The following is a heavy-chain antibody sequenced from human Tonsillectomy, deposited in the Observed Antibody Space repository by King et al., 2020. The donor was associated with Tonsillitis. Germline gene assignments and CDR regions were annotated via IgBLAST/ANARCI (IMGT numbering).Heavy chain of an antibody. CDR1: GGSISSGGYS. CDR2: IYYSGST. Sequence: QLQESGPGLVKPSQTLSLTCAVSGGSISSGGYSWSWIRQPPGKGLEWIGYIYYSGSTYYNPSLKTRVTISVDTSKNHFSLKLSSVTAADTAVYYCARAVYCSSTICYVWFDPWGQGSLDTVCS. D-gene: IGHD2-2*01. J-gene: IGHJ5*02. CDR3: ARAVYCSSTICYVWFDP. V-gene: IGHV4-30-4*07.